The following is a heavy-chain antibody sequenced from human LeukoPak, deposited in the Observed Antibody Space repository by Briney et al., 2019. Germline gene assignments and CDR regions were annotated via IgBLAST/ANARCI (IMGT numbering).Heavy chain of an antibody. CDR2: IKQDESEI. Sequence: GGSLRLSCVASGFTFSSYWMSWVRQAPGEGPEWVANIKQDESEIYYVDSVKGRFTISRDNAKNSLYLQMNSLRAEDMAVYYCATAGYSSGWHVRYFDCWGQGTLVTVSS. D-gene: IGHD6-19*01. CDR3: ATAGYSSGWHVRYFDC. V-gene: IGHV3-7*01. CDR1: GFTFSSYW. J-gene: IGHJ4*02.